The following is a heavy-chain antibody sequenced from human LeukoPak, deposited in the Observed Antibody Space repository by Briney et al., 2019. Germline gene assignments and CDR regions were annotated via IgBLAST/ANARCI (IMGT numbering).Heavy chain of an antibody. CDR3: ARDQYCSGGSCYSGWFDP. Sequence: SETLSLTCTVSGGSISSYYWSWIRQPAGKGLEWIGRIYTSGSTNYNPSLKSRVTISVDKSKNQFSLKLSSVTAADTAVYYCARDQYCSGGSCYSGWFDPWGQGTRVSVSS. V-gene: IGHV4-4*07. D-gene: IGHD2-15*01. CDR2: IYTSGST. CDR1: GGSISSYY. J-gene: IGHJ5*02.